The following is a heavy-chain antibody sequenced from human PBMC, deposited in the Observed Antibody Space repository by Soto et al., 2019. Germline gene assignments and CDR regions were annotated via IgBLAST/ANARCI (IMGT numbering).Heavy chain of an antibody. J-gene: IGHJ3*02. Sequence: PGESLKISCKGSGYSFAGYWITWVRQKPGKGLEWMGRIDPSDSQTYYSPSFRGHVTISADKSISTAYLQWSSLKASDTAMYYCARRATVIPADAFDIWGQGTMVTVSS. CDR2: IDPSDSQT. CDR3: ARRATVIPADAFDI. CDR1: GYSFAGYW. V-gene: IGHV5-10-1*01. D-gene: IGHD4-4*01.